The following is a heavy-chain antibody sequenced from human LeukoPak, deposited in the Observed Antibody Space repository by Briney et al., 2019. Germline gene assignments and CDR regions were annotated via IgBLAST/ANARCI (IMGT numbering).Heavy chain of an antibody. Sequence: GGSLRLSCAASGFIFKNAWMNWVRQAPGKGLEWVGRIKSKGSGGTQEYAAPVKGRFTISRDDSINMVFLQMNSLTTEDAALYYCNTDDLDYYQSRGEDFWGQGTLVTVSS. CDR1: GFIFKNAW. J-gene: IGHJ4*02. D-gene: IGHD3-22*01. CDR2: IKSKGSGGTQ. CDR3: NTDDLDYYQSRGEDF. V-gene: IGHV3-15*01.